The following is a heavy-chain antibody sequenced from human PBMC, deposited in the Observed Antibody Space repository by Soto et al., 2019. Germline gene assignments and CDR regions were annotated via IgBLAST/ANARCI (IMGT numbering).Heavy chain of an antibody. V-gene: IGHV1-18*01. J-gene: IGHJ6*02. CDR2: ISAYNGNT. CDR3: ASHYDSSGLRGKYGMDV. D-gene: IGHD3-22*01. CDR1: GYTFTNYG. Sequence: QVQLVQSGAEVKKPGASVKVSCKASGYTFTNYGISWVRQAPGQGLEWMGWISAYNGNTNYAQKLQGSVTMTTDXSXSXXYMELRSLRSDDTAMYYCASHYDSSGLRGKYGMDVWGQGTTVTVSS.